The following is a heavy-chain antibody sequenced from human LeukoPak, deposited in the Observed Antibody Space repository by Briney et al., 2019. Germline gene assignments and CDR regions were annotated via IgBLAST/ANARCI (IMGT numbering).Heavy chain of an antibody. D-gene: IGHD3-10*01. J-gene: IGHJ5*02. V-gene: IGHV3-23*01. CDR3: ARGTYYSGSGPGNWFDP. CDR1: GFTFSSRG. CDR2: ISVSGAMT. Sequence: GGSLGLSCAGSGFTFSSRGMSWVRQPPGKGLQWVSGISVSGAMTYYVDSVKGRFIISRDNANNLLFLQMDSLRPEDTAVYYCARGTYYSGSGPGNWFDPWGHGTLVTVSS.